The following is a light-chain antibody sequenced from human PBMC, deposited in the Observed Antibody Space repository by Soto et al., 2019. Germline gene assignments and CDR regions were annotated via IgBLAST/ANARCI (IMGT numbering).Light chain of an antibody. Sequence: ELVLTQSPDILSLSPGERATLSCRASQSVSGNYLVWYQQKAGQAPRLVIYGVTKRATGIPDRFSGSGSGTDFTLTISRVEPEDFAVYYCQQFGTSPSITFGQGTRLDIK. J-gene: IGKJ5*01. CDR3: QQFGTSPSIT. V-gene: IGKV3-20*01. CDR1: QSVSGNY. CDR2: GVT.